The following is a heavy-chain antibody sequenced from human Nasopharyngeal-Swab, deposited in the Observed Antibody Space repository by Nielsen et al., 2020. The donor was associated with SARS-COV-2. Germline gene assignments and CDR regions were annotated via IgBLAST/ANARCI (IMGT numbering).Heavy chain of an antibody. CDR1: GSAFSSYS. CDR3: ARVSGTQSIYYCYGMDV. Sequence: GESLKISCAASGSAFSSYSMNWVRQAPGKGVEWVSSISSSSSYIYYADSAKGRFTISRDNAKNSLYLQMNSLRAEDTAVYYCARVSGTQSIYYCYGMDVWGQGTTVTVSS. CDR2: ISSSSSYI. V-gene: IGHV3-21*01. D-gene: IGHD1-1*01. J-gene: IGHJ6*02.